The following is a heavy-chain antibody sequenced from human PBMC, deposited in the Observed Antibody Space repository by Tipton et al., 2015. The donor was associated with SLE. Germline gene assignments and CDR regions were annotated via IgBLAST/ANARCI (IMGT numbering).Heavy chain of an antibody. D-gene: IGHD3-3*01. CDR1: GGSISFDY. V-gene: IGHV4-4*07. J-gene: IGHJ4*02. CDR2: IYVNGYT. CDR3: ARGGEWSHDY. Sequence: TLSLTCTVSGGSISFDYWSWIRQSAGRGLEWIGRIYVNGYTNYNPSLESRVTMSIDKSESQFSLKMKSVTAADTAVYYCARGGEWSHDYWGQGTPVTVSS.